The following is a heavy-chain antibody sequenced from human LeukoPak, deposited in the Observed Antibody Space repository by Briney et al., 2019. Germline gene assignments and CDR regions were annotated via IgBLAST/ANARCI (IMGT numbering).Heavy chain of an antibody. D-gene: IGHD1-26*01. CDR1: GFTFSSYA. J-gene: IGHJ5*02. CDR3: ARSSGSHPRLNWFDP. Sequence: GGSLRLSCAASGFTFSSYAMHWVRQAPGKGLEWVAVMSYDGSNKYYADSVKGRFTISRDNSKNTLYLQMNSLRAEDTAVYYCARSSGSHPRLNWFDPWGQGTLVTVSS. CDR2: MSYDGSNK. V-gene: IGHV3-30-3*01.